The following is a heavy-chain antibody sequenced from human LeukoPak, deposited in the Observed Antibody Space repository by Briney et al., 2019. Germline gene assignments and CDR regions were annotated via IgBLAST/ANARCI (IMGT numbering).Heavy chain of an antibody. V-gene: IGHV4-59*08. J-gene: IGHJ3*02. CDR3: ARHTLVGARNAFDI. CDR1: GGFISSYY. D-gene: IGHD1-26*01. CDR2: MYYSGNT. Sequence: SETLSLTCNVSGGFISSYYWSWIRQPPGKGLEWIGYMYYSGNTNYNPSLKSRVTTSVASSKNQFTTKLSSVTAADTAVYYCARHTLVGARNAFDIWGQGTMVTVSS.